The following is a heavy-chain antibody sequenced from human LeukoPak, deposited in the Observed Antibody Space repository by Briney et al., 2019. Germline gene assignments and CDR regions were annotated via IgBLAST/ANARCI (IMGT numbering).Heavy chain of an antibody. D-gene: IGHD2-21*02. CDR3: AKDAGGYGYTYYFDY. Sequence: TGGSLRLSCAASGFTFSSYAMSWVRQAPGKGLEWVSAISGSGGSTYYADSVKGRFTISRDNSKNTLYLQMNSLRAEDTAVYYCAKDAGGYGYTYYFDYWGQGTLVTVSS. V-gene: IGHV3-23*01. J-gene: IGHJ4*02. CDR1: GFTFSSYA. CDR2: ISGSGGST.